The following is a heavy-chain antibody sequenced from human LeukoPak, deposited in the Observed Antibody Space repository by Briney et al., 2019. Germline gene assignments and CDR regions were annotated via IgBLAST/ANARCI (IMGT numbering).Heavy chain of an antibody. CDR1: GFTFTKYW. D-gene: IGHD1-1*01. CDR2: INSDGSST. CDR3: TDLSTGDAFDI. J-gene: IGHJ3*02. Sequence: GGSLRLSCAASGFTFTKYWMHWVRQAPGKGPVWVARINSDGSSTSYADSVKGRFTISRNNAKNTLYLQMNSLRAEDTAVYYCTDLSTGDAFDIWGQGTMVTVSS. V-gene: IGHV3-74*01.